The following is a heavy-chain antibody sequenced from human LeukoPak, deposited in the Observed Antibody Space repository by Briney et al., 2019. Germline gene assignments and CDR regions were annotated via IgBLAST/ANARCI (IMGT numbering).Heavy chain of an antibody. J-gene: IGHJ5*02. CDR1: GYTFTSYA. D-gene: IGHD1-7*01. CDR2: IIPIFGTA. CDR3: ARDNYAGANWFDP. Sequence: SVKVSCKASGYTFTSYAISWVRQAPGQGLEWMGGIIPIFGTANYAQKFQGRVTITTDESTSTAYMELSSLRSEDTAVYYCARDNYAGANWFDPWGQGTLVTVSS. V-gene: IGHV1-69*05.